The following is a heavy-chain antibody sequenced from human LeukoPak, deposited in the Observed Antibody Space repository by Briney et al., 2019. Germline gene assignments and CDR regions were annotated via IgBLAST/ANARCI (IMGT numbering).Heavy chain of an antibody. CDR2: IYSGGST. CDR3: ATDIVGATKGGFGY. D-gene: IGHD1-26*01. V-gene: IGHV3-66*01. J-gene: IGHJ4*02. Sequence: GGSLRLSCAASGFTVSRNYMSWVRQAPGRGLEWVSVIYSGGSTYYADSVKGRFTISRDNSKNTLYLQMNSLRAEDTAVYYCATDIVGATKGGFGYWGQGILVTVSS. CDR1: GFTVSRNY.